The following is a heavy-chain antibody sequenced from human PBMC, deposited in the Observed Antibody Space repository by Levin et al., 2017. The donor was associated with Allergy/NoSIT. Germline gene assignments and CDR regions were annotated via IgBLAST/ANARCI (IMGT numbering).Heavy chain of an antibody. V-gene: IGHV3-30-3*01. J-gene: IGHJ4*02. D-gene: IGHD3-10*01. CDR2: LSYDGSDK. Sequence: LSLPCAASGFTFSAYSMHWVRQAPGKGLDWVAVLSYDGSDKYYADSVKGRFTVSRDNSKNTLYLQMSSLGAEDTAVYYCAKVGWFGELVGGSFEYWGQGTLVTVSS. CDR1: GFTFSAYS. CDR3: AKVGWFGELVGGSFEY.